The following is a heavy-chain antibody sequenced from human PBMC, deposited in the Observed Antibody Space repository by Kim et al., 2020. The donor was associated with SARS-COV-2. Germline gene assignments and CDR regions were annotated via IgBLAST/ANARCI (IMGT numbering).Heavy chain of an antibody. Sequence: SVKGRFTISRDNAKTTLYLQMNSLRAEDTAVYYCARGEDIVATIFNGMDVWGQGTTVTVSS. D-gene: IGHD5-12*01. J-gene: IGHJ6*02. CDR3: ARGEDIVATIFNGMDV. V-gene: IGHV3-30*04.